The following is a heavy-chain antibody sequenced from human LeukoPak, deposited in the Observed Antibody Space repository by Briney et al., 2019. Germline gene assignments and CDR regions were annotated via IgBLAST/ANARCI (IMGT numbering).Heavy chain of an antibody. CDR1: GFTFSSYS. CDR3: ARDPRPVPYYDCWSGYQADYYGMDV. V-gene: IGHV3-21*01. J-gene: IGHJ6*02. Sequence: PGGSLRLSCAASGFTFSSYSMNWVRQAPGKGLEWVSSISSSSSYIYYADSVKGRFTISRDNAKNSLYLQMNSLRAEDTAVYYCARDPRPVPYYDCWSGYQADYYGMDVWGQETTVTVSS. CDR2: ISSSSSYI. D-gene: IGHD3-3*01.